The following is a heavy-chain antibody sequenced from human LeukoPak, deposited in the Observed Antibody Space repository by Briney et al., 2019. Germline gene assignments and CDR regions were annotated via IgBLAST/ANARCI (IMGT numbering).Heavy chain of an antibody. J-gene: IGHJ4*02. CDR3: AREKFDY. CDR2: IKQDGSEK. Sequence: GGSLRLSCSASGLTVSDNFLSWVRQAPGKGLEWVANIKQDGSEKYYVDSVKGRFTIFRDNAKNSLYLQMNSLRAEDTAVYYCAREKFDYWGQGTLVTVSS. CDR1: GLTVSDNF. V-gene: IGHV3-7*03.